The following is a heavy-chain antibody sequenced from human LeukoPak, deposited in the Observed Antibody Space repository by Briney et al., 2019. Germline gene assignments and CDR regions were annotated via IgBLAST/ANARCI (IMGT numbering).Heavy chain of an antibody. J-gene: IGHJ4*02. V-gene: IGHV3-23*01. D-gene: IGHD3-9*01. CDR3: AKGTTYYDILTGYGYPYYFDY. CDR1: GFTFIKYA. Sequence: PGGSLRLSCAASGFTFIKYAMSWVRQAPGKGLEWVSAISGSGGSKYYADSVKGRFTISRDNSKNTLYVQMNSLRAEDTATYYCAKGTTYYDILTGYGYPYYFDYWGQGTLVTVSS. CDR2: ISGSGGSK.